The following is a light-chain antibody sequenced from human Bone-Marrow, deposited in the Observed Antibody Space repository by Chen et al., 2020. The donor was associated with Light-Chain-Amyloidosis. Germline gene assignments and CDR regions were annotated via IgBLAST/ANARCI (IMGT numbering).Light chain of an antibody. J-gene: IGLJ1*01. CDR2: EVS. CDR1: TYDIGAYNY. V-gene: IGLV2-14*01. Sequence: SARTQPSSVSGSPRQTITLHRTGTTYDIGAYNYVSWYQQHPGKAPQLIIYEVSNRPSGVSSRFFGARSGDTASLTISGLQAEDEADYYCSSYTTNYTLIFGPGTRVTVL. CDR3: SSYTTNYTLI.